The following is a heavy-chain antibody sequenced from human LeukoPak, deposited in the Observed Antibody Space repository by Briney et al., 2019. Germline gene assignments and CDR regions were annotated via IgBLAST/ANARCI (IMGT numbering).Heavy chain of an antibody. CDR2: ISSSGSTI. V-gene: IGHV3-48*03. CDR1: GFTFSSYE. D-gene: IGHD2-15*01. Sequence: PGGSLRLSCAASGFTFSSYEMNWVRQAPGKGLEWVSYISSSGSTIYYADSVKGRFTISRDNAKNSLYLQMNSLRAEDTAVYYCARDSGGPPPRAFDIWGQGTMVTVSS. J-gene: IGHJ3*02. CDR3: ARDSGGPPPRAFDI.